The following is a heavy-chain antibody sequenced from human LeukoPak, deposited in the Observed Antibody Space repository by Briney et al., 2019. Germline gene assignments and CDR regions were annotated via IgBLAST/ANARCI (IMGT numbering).Heavy chain of an antibody. Sequence: ASVKVSCKASGYSLTNYGISWVRQAPGQGLEWMGWISAYNGNTNYAQKLQGRVTMTTDTSTSTAYMELRSLRSDDTAVYFCARHRLHRIYYDTTGYYHDACDIWGQGTMVTVSS. CDR2: ISAYNGNT. V-gene: IGHV1-18*01. CDR3: ARHRLHRIYYDTTGYYHDACDI. D-gene: IGHD3-22*01. CDR1: GYSLTNYG. J-gene: IGHJ3*02.